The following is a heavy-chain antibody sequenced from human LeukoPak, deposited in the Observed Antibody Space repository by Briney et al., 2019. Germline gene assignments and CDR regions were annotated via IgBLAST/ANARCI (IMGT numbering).Heavy chain of an antibody. J-gene: IGHJ4*02. CDR3: ATTPSGSGSYLTYYFDY. CDR2: FDPEDGET. D-gene: IGHD3-10*01. CDR1: GYTLTELS. Sequence: APVKVSCKVSGYTLTELSMHWVRQAPGKGLEWMGGFDPEDGETIYAQKFQGRVTMTEDTSTDTAYMELSSLRSEDTAVYYCATTPSGSGSYLTYYFDYWGQGTLVTVSS. V-gene: IGHV1-24*01.